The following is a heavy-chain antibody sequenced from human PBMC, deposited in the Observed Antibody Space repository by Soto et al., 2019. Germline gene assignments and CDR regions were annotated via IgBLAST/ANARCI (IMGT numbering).Heavy chain of an antibody. V-gene: IGHV1-46*01. Sequence: ASGKVSCKASGYKFTTYFIHWVRQAPGQGLEWMGMIHPSGDTGYAQKFRGRVTMTIDTSTTTAYMELRNLTSEDTAVYFSVRGYCTTSPCSGDFQFWGQGTLVPVSS. CDR2: IHPSGDT. CDR3: VRGYCTTSPCSGDFQF. J-gene: IGHJ1*01. CDR1: GYKFTTYF. D-gene: IGHD2-15*01.